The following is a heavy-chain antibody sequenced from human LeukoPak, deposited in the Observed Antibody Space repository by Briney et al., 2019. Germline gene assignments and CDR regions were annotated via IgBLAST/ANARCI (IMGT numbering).Heavy chain of an antibody. CDR2: IRNDGSNK. J-gene: IGHJ4*02. CDR3: ARARGYSSGLTIDY. D-gene: IGHD6-19*01. V-gene: IGHV3-30*02. Sequence: GGSLRLSCAASGFTFSVYGMHWVRQAPGKGLEGVAFIRNDGSNKYYADSVKGRFTISRDNAKNSLYLQMNSLRAEDTAVYYCARARGYSSGLTIDYWGQGTLATVSS. CDR1: GFTFSVYG.